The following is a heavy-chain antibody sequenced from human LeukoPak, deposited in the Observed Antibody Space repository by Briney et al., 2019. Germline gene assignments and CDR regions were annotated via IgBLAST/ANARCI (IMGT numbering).Heavy chain of an antibody. CDR3: ARAGTVTTRHDYYYYYMDV. D-gene: IGHD4-17*01. J-gene: IGHJ6*03. V-gene: IGHV1-2*02. CDR2: INPNNGGT. Sequence: ASVKVSCKASGYTFTTYALNWVRQAPGQGLEWMGWINPNNGGTKYARKFQGRVTMTRDTSISTAYMDLSRLRSDDTAVYYCARAGTVTTRHDYYYYYMDVWGKGTTVTVSS. CDR1: GYTFTTYA.